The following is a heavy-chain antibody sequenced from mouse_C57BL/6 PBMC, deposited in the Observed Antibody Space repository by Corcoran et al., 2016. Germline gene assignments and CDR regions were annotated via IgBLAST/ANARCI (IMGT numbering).Heavy chain of an antibody. CDR1: GYTFTTYG. Sequence: QIQLVQSGPELKKPGETVKISCKASGYTFTTYGMSWVKQAPGKGLKWMGWINTYSGVPTYADDFKGRFAFSLETSASTAYLQINNLKNEDTATYFWARDYYGSSSSYAMDYWGQGTSVIVSS. J-gene: IGHJ4*01. D-gene: IGHD1-1*01. CDR3: ARDYYGSSSSYAMDY. CDR2: INTYSGVP. V-gene: IGHV9-3*01.